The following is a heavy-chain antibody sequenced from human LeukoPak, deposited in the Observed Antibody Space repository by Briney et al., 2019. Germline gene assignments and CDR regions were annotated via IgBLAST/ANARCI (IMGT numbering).Heavy chain of an antibody. V-gene: IGHV3-23*01. CDR1: GFTFNTYA. Sequence: GGSLRLSCAASGFTFNTYAMSWVRQAPGKGLEWVSAISGSGGSTYYADSGKGRFTISRDNSKNTLYLQMNSLRAEDTAVYYCAKVRAVVPPSPFDYWGQGTLVTVSS. CDR2: ISGSGGST. J-gene: IGHJ4*02. CDR3: AKVRAVVPPSPFDY. D-gene: IGHD6-19*01.